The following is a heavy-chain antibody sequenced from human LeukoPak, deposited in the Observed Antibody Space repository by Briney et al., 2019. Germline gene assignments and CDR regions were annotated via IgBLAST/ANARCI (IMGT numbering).Heavy chain of an antibody. J-gene: IGHJ4*02. D-gene: IGHD5-18*01. CDR1: GGSISSYY. Sequence: SETLSLTCTVSGGSISSYYWSWIRQPPGKGLEWIGYIYYSGSTNYNPSLKSRVTISVDTSKNQFSPKLSSVTAADTAVYYCARLSMQLWSYFDYWGQGTLVTVSS. CDR3: ARLSMQLWSYFDY. V-gene: IGHV4-59*08. CDR2: IYYSGST.